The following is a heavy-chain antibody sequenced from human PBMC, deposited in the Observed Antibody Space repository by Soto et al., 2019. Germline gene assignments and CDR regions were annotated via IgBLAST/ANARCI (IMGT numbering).Heavy chain of an antibody. Sequence: QVQLRQWGAGLLKPSETLVLTCAVSGGSFTDYYWGWIRQSPGKGLEWIGEINHSASSTYNPSLASRVTILVDTSKKQFSLRLTSMTAADTAMYYCARGEYDSSGLYSWAPLGFDVWGQGTTVTVSS. J-gene: IGHJ6*02. D-gene: IGHD3-22*01. CDR2: INHSASS. CDR1: GGSFTDYY. CDR3: ARGEYDSSGLYSWAPLGFDV. V-gene: IGHV4-34*01.